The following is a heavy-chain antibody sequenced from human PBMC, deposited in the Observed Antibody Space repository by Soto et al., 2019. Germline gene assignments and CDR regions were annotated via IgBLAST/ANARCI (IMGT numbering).Heavy chain of an antibody. D-gene: IGHD4-17*01. V-gene: IGHV1-46*03. CDR2: INPSGGST. J-gene: IGHJ4*02. Sequence: ASVKVSCKASGYTFTSYYMHWVRQAPGQGLEWMGIINPSGGSTSYAQKFQGRVTMTRDTSTSTVYMELSSLRSEDTAVYYCATAPPTTVTTPFDYWGQGTLVTSPQ. CDR1: GYTFTSYY. CDR3: ATAPPTTVTTPFDY.